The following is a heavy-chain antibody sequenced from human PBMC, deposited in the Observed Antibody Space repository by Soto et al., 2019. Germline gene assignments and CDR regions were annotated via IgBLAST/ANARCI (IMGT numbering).Heavy chain of an antibody. D-gene: IGHD4-17*01. J-gene: IGHJ6*02. CDR2: IWYDGSNK. CDR1: GFTFSSYG. CDR3: ARCYGDYYYGMDV. V-gene: IGHV3-33*01. Sequence: GGSLRLSCAASGFTFSSYGMHWVRQAPGKGLEWVAVIWYDGSNKYYADSVKGRFTISRDNSKNTLYLQMNSLRAEDTAVYYCARCYGDYYYGMDVWGQGTTVTVSS.